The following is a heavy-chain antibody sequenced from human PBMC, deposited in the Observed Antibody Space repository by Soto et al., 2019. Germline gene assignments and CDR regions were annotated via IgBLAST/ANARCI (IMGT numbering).Heavy chain of an antibody. CDR2: IYYSGST. Sequence: PSETLSLTCTVSGGSISSGDYYWSWIRQPPGNGLERIGYIYYSGSTYYNPSLNSRVTISVDTSKNQFSLKLSSVTAADTAVYYCANRPAKTRNYYYYGMDVWGQGTTVTVSS. V-gene: IGHV4-30-4*01. J-gene: IGHJ6*02. CDR1: GGSISSGDYY. CDR3: ANRPAKTRNYYYYGMDV.